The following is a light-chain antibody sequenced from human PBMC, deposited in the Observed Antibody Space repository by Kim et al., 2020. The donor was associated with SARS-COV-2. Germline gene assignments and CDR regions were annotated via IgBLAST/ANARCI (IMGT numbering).Light chain of an antibody. CDR3: QVWDNNTWV. CDR2: RDS. J-gene: IGLJ3*02. Sequence: SYELTQPLSVSVALGPTASITCGEDNIGSKHVHXYQQKAGQAPVLVIYRDSSRPAEIPERFSGSNSGNTATLTVRRAQAGDEADYYCQVWDNNTWVFGAG. V-gene: IGLV3-9*01. CDR1: NIGSKH.